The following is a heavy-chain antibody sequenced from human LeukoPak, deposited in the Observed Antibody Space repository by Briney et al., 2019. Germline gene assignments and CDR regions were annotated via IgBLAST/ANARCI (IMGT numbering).Heavy chain of an antibody. CDR1: GFTFSSYS. CDR2: ISSSSGYI. D-gene: IGHD6-19*01. CDR3: VRSAPQPGPGWYPFGY. Sequence: GGSLRLSCAASGFTFSSYSMNWVRQAPGKGREWVSFISSSSGYIYYGGALKGRFTISRDNAKNSLYLQVNSLRAEDTAVYYCVRSAPQPGPGWYPFGYWGQGTLVTVSS. V-gene: IGHV3-21*01. J-gene: IGHJ4*02.